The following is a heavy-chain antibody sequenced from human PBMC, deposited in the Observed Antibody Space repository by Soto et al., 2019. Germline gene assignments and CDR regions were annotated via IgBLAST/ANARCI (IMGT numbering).Heavy chain of an antibody. D-gene: IGHD2-2*01. Sequence: QVQLQESGPGLVKPSQTLPLTCTVSGGSISGGPYYWTWIRQHPGSGLEWIGYIYYTGSTYYNPSLKSRVIMSVDTSNNQLSLKLSSVTAADTAVYFCARVSGIVVVPTAKDPHYYYMDVWGKGTTVTVSS. CDR2: IYYTGST. CDR1: GGSISGGPYY. J-gene: IGHJ6*03. V-gene: IGHV4-31*03. CDR3: ARVSGIVVVPTAKDPHYYYMDV.